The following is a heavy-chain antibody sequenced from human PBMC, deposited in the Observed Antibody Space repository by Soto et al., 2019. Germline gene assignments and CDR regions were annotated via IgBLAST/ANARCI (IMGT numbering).Heavy chain of an antibody. J-gene: IGHJ4*02. D-gene: IGHD3-22*01. CDR3: ARGSPYYDSSHYYSSPFDY. V-gene: IGHV4-30-4*01. Sequence: KTSETLSLTCTVSGGSIRSGDNYWSWIRQPPGKGLEWIGNIYDSGSTYYNPSLKSRVTISVDTSKNQFSLKLSSVTAADTAVYYCARGSPYYDSSHYYSSPFDYWGQGTLVTVSS. CDR2: IYDSGST. CDR1: GGSIRSGDNY.